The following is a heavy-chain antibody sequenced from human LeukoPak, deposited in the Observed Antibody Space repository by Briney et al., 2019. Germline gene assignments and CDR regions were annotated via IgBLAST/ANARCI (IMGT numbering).Heavy chain of an antibody. CDR3: ARRRNDVYCYYYYMDV. CDR1: GYTFTSYD. Sequence: GASVKVSCEASGYTFTSYDINWVRQATGQGLEWMGWMNPNSGNTGYAQKFQGRVTMTRNTSISTAYMELSSLRSEDTAVYYCARRRNDVYCYYYYMDVWGKGTTVTVSS. V-gene: IGHV1-8*01. J-gene: IGHJ6*03. CDR2: MNPNSGNT. D-gene: IGHD1-1*01.